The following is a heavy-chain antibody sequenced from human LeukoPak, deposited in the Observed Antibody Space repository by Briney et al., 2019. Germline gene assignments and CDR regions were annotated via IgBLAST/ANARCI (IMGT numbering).Heavy chain of an antibody. D-gene: IGHD3-10*01. Sequence: GGSLRLSCAASGFTFSSYEMNWVRQAPGEGLEWVSYISSSGSTIYYADSVKGRFTTSRDTSKNTLYLQMYSLRSEDTAVYYCAKDGGVRGPDYYYYMDVWGKGTTVTISS. CDR3: AKDGGVRGPDYYYYMDV. CDR1: GFTFSSYE. V-gene: IGHV3-48*03. J-gene: IGHJ6*03. CDR2: ISSSGSTI.